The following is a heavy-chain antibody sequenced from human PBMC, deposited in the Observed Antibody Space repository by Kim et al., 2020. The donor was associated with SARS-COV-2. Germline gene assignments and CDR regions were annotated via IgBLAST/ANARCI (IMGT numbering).Heavy chain of an antibody. CDR3: ARVVYCSGGSCYYYYYGIDV. J-gene: IGHJ6*02. D-gene: IGHD2-15*01. Sequence: GGSLRLSCAASGFTFSSYSMNWVRQAPGKGLEWVSSISSSSSYIYYAYSVKGRFTISRDNAKNSLYLQMNSLRAEDTAVYYCARVVYCSGGSCYYYYYGIDVWGQGTTVTVSS. CDR1: GFTFSSYS. CDR2: ISSSSSYI. V-gene: IGHV3-21*01.